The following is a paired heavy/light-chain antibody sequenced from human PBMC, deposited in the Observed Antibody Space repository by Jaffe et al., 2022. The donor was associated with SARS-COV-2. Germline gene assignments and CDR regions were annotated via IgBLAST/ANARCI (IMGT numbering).Light chain of an antibody. V-gene: IGKV2-28*01. CDR3: IQGLQAPYT. Sequence: DIVMTQSPLSLPVTPGEPASISCRSSQSLLNSNGYHYLHWYLQKPGQSPQLLIYWGSNRASGVPDRFSGSGSGTDFALRISRVEAEDVGVYYCIQGLQAPYTFGQGTKLEIK. CDR2: WGS. J-gene: IGKJ2*01. CDR1: QSLLNSNGYHY.
Heavy chain of an antibody. Sequence: EVQLVESGGGLVKPGESLRLSCKASGFTFSKAWMNWVRQAPGRGLELVGRIKSKTDGGTADSATPVKGRFTISRDDSENTLYLQMDSLKTEDTALYYCATAVVVSTRSAFDFWGQGTMVTVSS. V-gene: IGHV3-15*01. D-gene: IGHD2-15*01. CDR1: GFTFSKAW. J-gene: IGHJ3*01. CDR3: ATAVVVSTRSAFDF. CDR2: IKSKTDGGTA.